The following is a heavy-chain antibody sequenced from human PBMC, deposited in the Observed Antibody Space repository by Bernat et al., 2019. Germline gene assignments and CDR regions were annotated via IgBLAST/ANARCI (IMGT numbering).Heavy chain of an antibody. J-gene: IGHJ4*02. Sequence: EVQLVESGGGLVKPGGSLRLSCAASGFTFSSYSMNWVRQAPGKGLEWVSSISSSSSYIYYADSVKGRFTISRDNAKNSLYPQMNSLRAEDTAVYYCATERAVAGTPLDYFDCWGQGTLVTVSS. D-gene: IGHD6-19*01. CDR3: ATERAVAGTPLDYFDC. CDR1: GFTFSSYS. CDR2: ISSSSSYI. V-gene: IGHV3-21*01.